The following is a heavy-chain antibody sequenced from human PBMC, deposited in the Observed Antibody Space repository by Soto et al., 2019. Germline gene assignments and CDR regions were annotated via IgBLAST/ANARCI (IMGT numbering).Heavy chain of an antibody. Sequence: QVQLVQSGAEVKKPGSSVKVSCKASGGTFSSYAISWVRQTHGQGLEWMGGIIPIFGTANYAQKSQGRVTITADESTSTAYMELSKLRSEDTAVDYCARDGADPGRFDYWGQGALVAFSS. V-gene: IGHV1-69*01. J-gene: IGHJ4*02. CDR1: GGTFSSYA. D-gene: IGHD3-16*01. CDR3: ARDGADPGRFDY. CDR2: IIPIFGTA.